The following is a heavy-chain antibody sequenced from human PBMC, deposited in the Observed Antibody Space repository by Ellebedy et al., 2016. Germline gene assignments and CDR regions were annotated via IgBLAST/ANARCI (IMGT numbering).Heavy chain of an antibody. D-gene: IGHD5-12*01. Sequence: GESLKISXAASGFTFSSYAMSWVRQAPGEGLEWVSAISGSGGSTYYADSVKGRFTISRDNSKNTLYLQMNSLRADDTAVYYCAKSPRGYYFDYWGQGTLVTVSS. V-gene: IGHV3-23*01. J-gene: IGHJ4*02. CDR3: AKSPRGYYFDY. CDR1: GFTFSSYA. CDR2: ISGSGGST.